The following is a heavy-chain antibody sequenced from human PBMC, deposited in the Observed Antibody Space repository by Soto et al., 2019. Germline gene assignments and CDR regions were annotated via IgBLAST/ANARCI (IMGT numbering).Heavy chain of an antibody. Sequence: GGSLXLSCAASGFXFSIYAMSWVRQAPGKGLEWVSAISGSGGSTYYADSVKGRFTISRDNSKNTLYLQMNSLRAEDTAVYYCAKGQGIAAAGTYPPDYWGQGTLVTVSS. CDR2: ISGSGGST. V-gene: IGHV3-23*01. D-gene: IGHD6-13*01. J-gene: IGHJ4*02. CDR3: AKGQGIAAAGTYPPDY. CDR1: GFXFSIYA.